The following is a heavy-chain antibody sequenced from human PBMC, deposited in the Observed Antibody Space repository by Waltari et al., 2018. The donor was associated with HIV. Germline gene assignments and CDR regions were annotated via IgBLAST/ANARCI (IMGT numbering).Heavy chain of an antibody. V-gene: IGHV4-38-2*01. CDR1: GYSMNTDNY. Sequence: QVQLQESGPGLVKPSETLSLTCVVSGYSMNTDNYWGWIRQPPGKGLEWIGSASHSGGTVHKASRKSRGTISVDRSKNQCSLKVKSVTAADTAVYYCARAGVVPALFDLWGRGTLVTVSS. D-gene: IGHD3-3*01. CDR2: ASHSGGT. J-gene: IGHJ2*01. CDR3: ARAGVVPALFDL.